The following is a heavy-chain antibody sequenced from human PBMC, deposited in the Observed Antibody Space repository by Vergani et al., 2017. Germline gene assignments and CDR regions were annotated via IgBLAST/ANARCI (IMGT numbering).Heavy chain of an antibody. J-gene: IGHJ4*02. CDR2: VSFRGDT. CDR1: GGSVNSYY. D-gene: IGHD3-9*01. Sequence: QVQLQESGPGLVKPSETLSLTCTVSGGSVNSYYWSWIRQPPGKGLEWMGYVSFRGDTLYDPSVKGRMTISLNTSKNQFSLEVTSVTAADTAIYFCARTESFILRYFHWALWGQGTLVTVSS. CDR3: ARTESFILRYFHWAL. V-gene: IGHV4-59*08.